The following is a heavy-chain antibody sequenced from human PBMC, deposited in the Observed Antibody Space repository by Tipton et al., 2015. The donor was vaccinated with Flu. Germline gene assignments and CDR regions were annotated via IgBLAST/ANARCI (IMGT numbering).Heavy chain of an antibody. CDR3: ARDYGGNWFDS. Sequence: LSLTCAASGFSVSTYYMNWVRQAPGKGLEWVSITYSGGATYYADSVQGRFTVSTDTSKNTLYLQMNSLRGEDSAVYYCARDYGGNWFDSWGQGTLVTVPS. CDR1: GFSVSTYY. J-gene: IGHJ5*01. V-gene: IGHV3-53*01. D-gene: IGHD3-16*01. CDR2: TYSGGAT.